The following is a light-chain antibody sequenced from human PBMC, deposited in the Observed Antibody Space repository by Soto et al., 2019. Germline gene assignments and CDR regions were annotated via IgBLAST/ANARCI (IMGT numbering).Light chain of an antibody. V-gene: IGLV2-8*01. Sequence: QSVLTQPPSASGSFGQSVTIACTGTSSDVGGYNYVSWYQQHPGKAPKLMIYEVSERPSGVPDRFSGSKSGNTASLTVSGLQADDEADYCSSYSGTNYHYVFGTGT. CDR3: SSYSGTNYHYV. CDR2: EVS. CDR1: SSDVGGYNY. J-gene: IGLJ1*01.